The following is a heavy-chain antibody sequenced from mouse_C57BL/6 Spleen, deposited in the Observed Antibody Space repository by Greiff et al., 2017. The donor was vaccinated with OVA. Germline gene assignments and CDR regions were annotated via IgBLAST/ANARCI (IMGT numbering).Heavy chain of an antibody. CDR1: GYTFTDYE. V-gene: IGHV1-15*01. CDR3: TPTGLDY. Sequence: VKLQESGAELVRPGASVTLSCKASGYTFTDYEMHWVKQTPVHGLEWIGAIDPETGGTAYNQKFKGKAILTADKSSSTAYMELRSLTSEDSAVYYCTPTGLDYWGQGTTLTVSS. J-gene: IGHJ2*01. CDR2: IDPETGGT. D-gene: IGHD4-1*02.